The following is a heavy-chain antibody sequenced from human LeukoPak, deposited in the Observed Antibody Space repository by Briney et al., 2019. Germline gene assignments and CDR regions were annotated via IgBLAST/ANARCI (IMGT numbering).Heavy chain of an antibody. CDR2: ISTTSDYI. Sequence: PGGSLRLSCAASGFTFSNYDMSWVRQAPGKGLEWVSSISTTSDYIYYAGSVKGRFTISRDNSKNTLYLQMNSLRAEDTAVYYCASRNGAIFGAFDIWGQGRMVTVSS. J-gene: IGHJ3*02. CDR3: ASRNGAIFGAFDI. CDR1: GFTFSNYD. D-gene: IGHD3-3*01. V-gene: IGHV3-21*04.